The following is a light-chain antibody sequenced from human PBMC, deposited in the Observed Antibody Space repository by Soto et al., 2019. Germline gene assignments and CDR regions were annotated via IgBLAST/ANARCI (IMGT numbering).Light chain of an antibody. V-gene: IGKV3-20*01. CDR1: QSISSY. CDR2: DAS. Sequence: EVVLTQSPDTLSLPPGERATLSCRASQSISSYLAWYQQKPGQAPRLLIYDASNRATGIPARFSGSGSGTDFTLTISRLEPEDFAVYYCQQYGSLSWTFGQGTKVDIK. CDR3: QQYGSLSWT. J-gene: IGKJ1*01.